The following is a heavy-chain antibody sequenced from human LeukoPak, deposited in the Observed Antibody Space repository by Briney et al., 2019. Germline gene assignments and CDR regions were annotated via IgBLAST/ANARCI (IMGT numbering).Heavy chain of an antibody. CDR3: ARTTPGFGFGYMGSSYFDY. Sequence: SETLSLTCTVSGGSISSSSYYWGWIRQPPGKGLEWIGSIYYSGSTYYNPSLKSRVTISVDTSKNQFSLKLSSVTAADTAVYYCARTTPGFGFGYMGSSYFDYWGQGTLVTVSS. J-gene: IGHJ4*02. CDR2: IYYSGST. V-gene: IGHV4-39*07. CDR1: GGSISSSSYY. D-gene: IGHD3-10*01.